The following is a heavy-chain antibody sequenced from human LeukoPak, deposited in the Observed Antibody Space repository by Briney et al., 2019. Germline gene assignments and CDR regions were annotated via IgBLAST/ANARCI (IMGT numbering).Heavy chain of an antibody. CDR2: IYYSGST. CDR3: ARVQSRLSWFDP. J-gene: IGHJ5*02. Sequence: SETLSLTCTVSGGSISSYYWSWIRQPPGKGLEWIGSIYYSGSTYYNPSLKSRVTISVDTSKNQFSLKLRSVTAADTAVYYCARVQSRLSWFDPWGQGTLVTVSS. V-gene: IGHV4-39*07. CDR1: GGSISSYY.